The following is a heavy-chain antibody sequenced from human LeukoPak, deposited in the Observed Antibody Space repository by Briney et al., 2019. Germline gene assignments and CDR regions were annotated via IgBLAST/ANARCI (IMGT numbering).Heavy chain of an antibody. Sequence: GGSLRLSCAASGFTFSSYGMHWVRQAPGKGLEWVAVTSYEGRNQYYADSVKGRFTISRDNSRNTLYLQMNSLRAEDTAVYYCAKDTEGAAGFDYWGQGTLVTVSS. CDR3: AKDTEGAAGFDY. CDR2: TSYEGRNQ. CDR1: GFTFSSYG. D-gene: IGHD6-13*01. J-gene: IGHJ4*02. V-gene: IGHV3-30*18.